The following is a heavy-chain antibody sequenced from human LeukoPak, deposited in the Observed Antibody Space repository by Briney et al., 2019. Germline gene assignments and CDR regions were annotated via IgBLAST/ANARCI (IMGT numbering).Heavy chain of an antibody. CDR1: GFTFSTYW. Sequence: GSLRLSCAASGFTFSTYWMSWLRQAPGMGLEWVANIKQDGSGKYYVDSVKGRFTISRDNAKNSLSLQMNSLRAEDTAVYYCAREAAPGPYYFDYWGQGTLVTVSS. D-gene: IGHD6-13*01. CDR2: IKQDGSGK. J-gene: IGHJ4*02. V-gene: IGHV3-7*01. CDR3: AREAAPGPYYFDY.